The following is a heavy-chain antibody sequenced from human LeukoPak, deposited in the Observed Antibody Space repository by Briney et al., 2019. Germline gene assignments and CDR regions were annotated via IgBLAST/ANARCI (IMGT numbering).Heavy chain of an antibody. D-gene: IGHD2/OR15-2a*01. CDR2: IRPSSGRA. J-gene: IGHJ4*02. CDR1: GYIFSNHY. Sequence: ASVKVSCKTSGYIFSNHYIHWVRQAPGQGPEWMEIIRPSSGRADYTQKFQGRVTMTRDMSTSTVYMELTTLGSDDTAVYYCAREPPESYYFDYWGQGTLVTVSS. CDR3: AREPPESYYFDY. V-gene: IGHV1-46*01.